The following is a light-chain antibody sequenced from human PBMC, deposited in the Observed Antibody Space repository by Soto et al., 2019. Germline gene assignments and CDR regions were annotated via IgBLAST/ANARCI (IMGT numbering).Light chain of an antibody. Sequence: QSALAQPASVSGSPGQSITISCTGTSNDVGHFNYVSWFQQHPGKAPKLLIFDVNNWPSGVSDRFSGSKSGNTASLTISGLQPEDEADYYCTSFPTSDTFVFGSGTKFTVL. J-gene: IGLJ1*01. CDR2: DVN. V-gene: IGLV2-14*03. CDR3: TSFPTSDTFV. CDR1: SNDVGHFNY.